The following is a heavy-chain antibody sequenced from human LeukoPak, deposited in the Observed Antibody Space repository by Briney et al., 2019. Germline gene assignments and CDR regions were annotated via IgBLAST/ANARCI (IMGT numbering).Heavy chain of an antibody. CDR3: ARDNTTPIHRVPGGGFDY. CDR2: IYYSGST. V-gene: IGHV4-39*07. J-gene: IGHJ4*02. Sequence: SETLSLTCTVSGGSISSSSYYWGWIRQPPGKGLEWIGSIYYSGSTYYNPSLKSRVTISVDTSKNQFSLKLSSVTAADTAVYYCARDNTTPIHRVPGGGFDYWGQGTLVTVSS. D-gene: IGHD2-2*01. CDR1: GGSISSSSYY.